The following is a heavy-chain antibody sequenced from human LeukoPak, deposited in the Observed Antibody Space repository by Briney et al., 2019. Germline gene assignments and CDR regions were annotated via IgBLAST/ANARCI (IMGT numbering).Heavy chain of an antibody. CDR1: GFTFSSYA. V-gene: IGHV3-23*01. CDR3: ARDSSAYYTFDI. J-gene: IGHJ3*02. Sequence: GGSLRLSCAASGFTFSSYAMSWVRQAPGKGLEWVSAISGSGGSTYYADSVKGRFTISRDNAKNSLYLQMNSLRAEDTAVYYCARDSSAYYTFDIWGQGTMVTVSS. CDR2: ISGSGGST. D-gene: IGHD3-22*01.